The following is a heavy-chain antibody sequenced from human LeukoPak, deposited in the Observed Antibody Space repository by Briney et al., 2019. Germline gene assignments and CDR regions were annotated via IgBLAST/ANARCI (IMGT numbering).Heavy chain of an antibody. D-gene: IGHD6-25*01. CDR1: GFTFSSYG. CDR3: ARQASGLNAFDI. V-gene: IGHV3-48*01. Sequence: SGGSLRLSCAASGFTFSSYGMHWVRQAPGKGLEWVSYISRRSDIIYYVDSVRGRFTISRDNAKNSLSLQMNSLRAKDTAVYYCARQASGLNAFDIWGQGTLVTVSS. J-gene: IGHJ3*02. CDR2: ISRRSDII.